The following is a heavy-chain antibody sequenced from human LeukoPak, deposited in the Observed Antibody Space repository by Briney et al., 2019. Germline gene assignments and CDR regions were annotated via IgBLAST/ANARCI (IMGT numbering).Heavy chain of an antibody. CDR2: IDSGSTST. Sequence: GGSLRLSCAASGFIFTDYYMSWVRQVPGKGLEWVSFIDSGSTSTKYADSVKGRFSISRDNAKNTLYLHMNSLRAEDTAVYYCARGRLSSGWYDDWGQGTLVTVSS. D-gene: IGHD6-19*01. CDR1: GFIFTDYY. CDR3: ARGRLSSGWYDD. V-gene: IGHV3-11*06. J-gene: IGHJ4*02.